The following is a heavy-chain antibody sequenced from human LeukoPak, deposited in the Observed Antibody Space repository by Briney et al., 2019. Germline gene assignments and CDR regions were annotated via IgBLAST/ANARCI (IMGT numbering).Heavy chain of an antibody. CDR2: ISGTGGAT. CDR1: GFSFGNYA. V-gene: IGHV3-23*01. J-gene: IGHJ5*01. Sequence: GGSLRLSGVASGFSFGNYAMSWVRQAPGKGLQWVSQISGTGGATWYAGFARDRFTISRDNSKKTLYLQMSGLRVEDTAMYYCVKDPRDTYGTNWFVSWGQGTLLIVSS. CDR3: VKDPRDTYGTNWFVS. D-gene: IGHD2-21*01.